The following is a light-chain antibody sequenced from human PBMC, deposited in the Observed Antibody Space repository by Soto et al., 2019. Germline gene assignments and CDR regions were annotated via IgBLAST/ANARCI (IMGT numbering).Light chain of an antibody. CDR1: QSVSSSY. CDR3: QQYGSSPET. V-gene: IGKV3-20*01. J-gene: IGKJ3*01. Sequence: EIEMTQSPATLSLSPGERATLSCRASQSVSSSYLAWYQQKPGQAPRLLIYGASSRATGIPDRFSGSGSGTDFTLTISRLEPEDFAVYYCQQYGSSPETFGPGSKVDI. CDR2: GAS.